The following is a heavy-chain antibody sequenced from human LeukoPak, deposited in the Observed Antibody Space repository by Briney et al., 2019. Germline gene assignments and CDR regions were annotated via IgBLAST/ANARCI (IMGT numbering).Heavy chain of an antibody. CDR2: IRGSGVNT. Sequence: GGSLRLSCTASGFSFSAYAMMWVRQAPGKGPEWVSAIRGSGVNTYYADSVKGRFTISRDNSKYTLFLQMNSLRSEDTAVYYCARDPNGDYIGAFDMWGPGTMVTVSS. J-gene: IGHJ3*02. CDR3: ARDPNGDYIGAFDM. CDR1: GFSFSAYA. D-gene: IGHD4-17*01. V-gene: IGHV3-23*01.